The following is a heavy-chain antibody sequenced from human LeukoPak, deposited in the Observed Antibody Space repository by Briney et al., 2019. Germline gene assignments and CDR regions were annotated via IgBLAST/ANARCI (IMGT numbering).Heavy chain of an antibody. CDR1: GGTFSSYA. CDR3: ARPDSGSYGNHYYHGVGV. J-gene: IGHJ6*02. D-gene: IGHD1-26*01. Sequence: GASVKVSCKASGGTFSSYAISWVRQAPGQGLEWMGGIIPIFGTANYAQKFQGRVTITADESTSTAYMELSSLRSEDTAVYYCARPDSGSYGNHYYHGVGVWGQGTTVTVSS. CDR2: IIPIFGTA. V-gene: IGHV1-69*13.